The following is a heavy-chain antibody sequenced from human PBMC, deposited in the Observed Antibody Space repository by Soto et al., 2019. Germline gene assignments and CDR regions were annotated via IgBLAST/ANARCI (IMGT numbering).Heavy chain of an antibody. J-gene: IGHJ4*02. CDR2: IDPSDSYT. CDR1: GYSFTSYW. CDR3: ASVGGSYSDY. V-gene: IGHV5-10-1*01. D-gene: IGHD1-26*01. Sequence: GESLKISCKGSGYSFTSYWISWVRQMPGKGLEWMGRIDPSDSYTNYSPSFQGHVTISADKSISTAYLQWSSLKASDTAMYYCASVGGSYSDYWGRGTLVTVSS.